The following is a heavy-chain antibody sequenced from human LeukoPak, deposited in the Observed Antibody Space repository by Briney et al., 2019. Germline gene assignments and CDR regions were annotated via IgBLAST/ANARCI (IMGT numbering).Heavy chain of an antibody. CDR2: ISWNSGSI. J-gene: IGHJ4*02. D-gene: IGHD1-26*01. Sequence: PGGSLRLSCAASGFTFDDYAMHWVRQAPGKGLEWVSGISWNSGSIGYADSVKGRFTISRDNAKNSLYLQMNSLRAEDTALYYCAKVPARGSELPSPFDYWGQGTLVTVSS. V-gene: IGHV3-9*01. CDR1: GFTFDDYA. CDR3: AKVPARGSELPSPFDY.